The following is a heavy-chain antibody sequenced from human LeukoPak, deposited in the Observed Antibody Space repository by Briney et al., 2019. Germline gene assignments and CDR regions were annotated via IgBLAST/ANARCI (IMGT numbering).Heavy chain of an antibody. Sequence: GGSLRLSCAASGFTFSTYSMNWVRQAPGKGLEWVSSISSSSTYIYYADSVKGRFTISRDNAKNSLFLQMNSLRAEDTAVYYCARDWYSGYDPPDYWGQGTLVTVSS. D-gene: IGHD5-12*01. V-gene: IGHV3-21*01. CDR2: ISSSSTYI. J-gene: IGHJ4*02. CDR1: GFTFSTYS. CDR3: ARDWYSGYDPPDY.